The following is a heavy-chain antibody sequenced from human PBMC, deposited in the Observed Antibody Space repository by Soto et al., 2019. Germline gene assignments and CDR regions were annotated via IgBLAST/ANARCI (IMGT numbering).Heavy chain of an antibody. J-gene: IGHJ4*01. Sequence: PGGSLRLSCAASGFIFSGRWMGWVRQAPGKGLEWVGNIKPDGSETYHVDSVRGRFTISRDNAKNSLYLQMNSLGVEDTAVYYCTKAERWGQGTLVTVSS. V-gene: IGHV3-7*05. CDR3: TKAER. CDR2: IKPDGSET. CDR1: GFIFSGRW.